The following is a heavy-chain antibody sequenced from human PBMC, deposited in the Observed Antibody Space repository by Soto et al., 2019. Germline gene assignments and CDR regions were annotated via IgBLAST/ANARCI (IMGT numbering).Heavy chain of an antibody. CDR3: ARLPPEEAAAGTADY. CDR2: IYYSGST. D-gene: IGHD6-13*01. Sequence: SETLSLTCTVSGGSISSYYWSWIRQPPGKGLEWIGYIYYSGSTNYNPSLKSRVTISVDTSKNQFSLKLSSVTAADTAVYYCARLPPEEAAAGTADYWGQGTLVTVSS. CDR1: GGSISSYY. J-gene: IGHJ4*02. V-gene: IGHV4-59*01.